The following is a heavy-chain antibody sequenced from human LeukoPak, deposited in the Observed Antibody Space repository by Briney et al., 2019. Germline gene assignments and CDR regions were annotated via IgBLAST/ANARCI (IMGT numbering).Heavy chain of an antibody. D-gene: IGHD2-21*02. J-gene: IGHJ4*02. Sequence: GGSLRLSCAASGFTFSSYWMHWVRQAPGEGLVWVSRINTDGSSTSYADSVKGRFTISRDNAKNTLYLQMNSLRAEDTAVYYCARSPIGHGDLIDYWGQGTLVTVSS. V-gene: IGHV3-74*01. CDR1: GFTFSSYW. CDR3: ARSPIGHGDLIDY. CDR2: INTDGSST.